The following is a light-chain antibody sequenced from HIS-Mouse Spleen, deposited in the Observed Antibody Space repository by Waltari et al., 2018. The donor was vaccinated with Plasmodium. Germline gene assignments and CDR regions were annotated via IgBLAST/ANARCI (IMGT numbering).Light chain of an antibody. J-gene: IGKJ3*01. V-gene: IGKV3-15*01. CDR1: QSVSSN. Sequence: EIVMTQSPANLSVSPGERATLSCRASQSVSSNLAWYQQKPGQAPRLLIYGASTRATGIPDRFSGSGSGTEFTLTISSLQSEDFAVYYCQQYNNWSFTFGPGTKVDIK. CDR3: QQYNNWSFT. CDR2: GAS.